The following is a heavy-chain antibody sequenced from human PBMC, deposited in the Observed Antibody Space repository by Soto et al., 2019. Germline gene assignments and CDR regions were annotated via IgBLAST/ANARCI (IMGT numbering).Heavy chain of an antibody. CDR2: ISGSGGST. J-gene: IGHJ5*02. CDR3: AKLDLGYCSSTSCRAFDP. CDR1: GFTFSSFA. V-gene: IGHV3-23*01. Sequence: SLRLSCAASGFTFSSFAMSWVRQAPGKGLEWVSGISGSGGSTYHADSVKGRFTISRDNSKNTLYLQMSSLRAEDTAVYYCAKLDLGYCSSTSCRAFDPWGQGTLVTSPQ. D-gene: IGHD2-2*01.